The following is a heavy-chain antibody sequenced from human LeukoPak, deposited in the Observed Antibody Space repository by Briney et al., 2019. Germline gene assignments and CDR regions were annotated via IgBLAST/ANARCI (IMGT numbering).Heavy chain of an antibody. CDR2: IYYSGST. CDR1: GGSFSGYY. D-gene: IGHD3-22*01. V-gene: IGHV4-34*01. CDR3: ARHTHYYDSSGYTYYFDY. Sequence: SETLSLTCAVYGGSFSGYYWSWIRQPPGKGLEWIGSIYYSGSTYYNPSLKSRITISVDTFRSQVSLKMRSVTAADTAVYYCARHTHYYDSSGYTYYFDYWGQGTLVTVSS. J-gene: IGHJ4*02.